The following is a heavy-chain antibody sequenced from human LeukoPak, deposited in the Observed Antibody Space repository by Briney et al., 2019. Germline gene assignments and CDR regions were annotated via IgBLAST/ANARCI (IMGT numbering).Heavy chain of an antibody. Sequence: GGSLRLSCAASGFTFSSYSMDWVRQAPGKGLEWLSYISGDSSNIQYADSVKGRFAISRDNAKNSLYLQMNSLRDDDTAVYYCARDYRTGSYIDYWGQGTLITVSS. CDR2: ISGDSSNI. V-gene: IGHV3-48*02. J-gene: IGHJ4*02. CDR3: ARDYRTGSYIDY. CDR1: GFTFSSYS. D-gene: IGHD3-10*01.